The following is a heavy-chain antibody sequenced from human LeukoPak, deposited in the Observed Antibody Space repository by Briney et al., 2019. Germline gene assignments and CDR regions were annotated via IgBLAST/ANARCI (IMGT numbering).Heavy chain of an antibody. D-gene: IGHD2-2*01. V-gene: IGHV3-30*03. J-gene: IGHJ4*02. CDR3: ARDQSVSRRYCSSTSCLSIGY. CDR2: ISYDGSNK. CDR1: GFTFSSYG. Sequence: GGSLRLSCAASGFTFSSYGMHWVRQAPGKGLEWVAVISYDGSNKYYADSVKGRFTISRDNSKNTLYLQMNSLRAEDTAVYYCARDQSVSRRYCSSTSCLSIGYWGQGTLVTVSS.